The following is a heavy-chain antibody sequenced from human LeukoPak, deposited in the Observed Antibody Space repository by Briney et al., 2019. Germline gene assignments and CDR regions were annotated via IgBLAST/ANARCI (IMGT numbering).Heavy chain of an antibody. D-gene: IGHD3-9*01. V-gene: IGHV4-4*02. CDR1: GGSISSSNW. Sequence: SGTLSLTCAVSGGSISSSNWWSWVRQPPGKGLEWIGEIYHSGSTNYNPSLGSRVTISVDKSKSQVSLKLSSVTAADTAVYYCANRIRYFDWSPPHFHYWGQGTLVTVSS. CDR3: ANRIRYFDWSPPHFHY. J-gene: IGHJ4*02. CDR2: IYHSGST.